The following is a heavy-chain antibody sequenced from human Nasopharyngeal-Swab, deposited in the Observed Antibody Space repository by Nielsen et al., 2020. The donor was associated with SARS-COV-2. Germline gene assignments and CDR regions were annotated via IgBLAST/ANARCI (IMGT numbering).Heavy chain of an antibody. CDR3: ARDSSHDAFDI. J-gene: IGHJ3*02. CDR1: GYTFTSYY. Sequence: ASAKVSCKASGYTFTSYYMHWVRQAPGQGLEWMGIINPSGGSTSYAQKFQGRVTMTRDTSTSTVYMELSSLRSEDTAVYYCARDSSHDAFDIWGQGTMVTVSS. V-gene: IGHV1-46*01. CDR2: INPSGGST.